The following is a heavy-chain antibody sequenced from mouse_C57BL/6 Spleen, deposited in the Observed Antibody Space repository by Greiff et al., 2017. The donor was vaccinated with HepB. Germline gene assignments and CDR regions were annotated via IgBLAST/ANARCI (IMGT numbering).Heavy chain of an antibody. J-gene: IGHJ2*01. Sequence: VQLKQPGAELVMPGASVKLSCKASGYTFTSYWMHWVKQRPGQGLEWIGEIDPSDSYTNYNQKFKGKSTLTVDKSSSTAYMQLSSLTSEDSAVYYCARGGTTVVAPFDYWGQGTTLTVSA. D-gene: IGHD1-1*01. CDR3: ARGGTTVVAPFDY. V-gene: IGHV1-69*01. CDR1: GYTFTSYW. CDR2: IDPSDSYT.